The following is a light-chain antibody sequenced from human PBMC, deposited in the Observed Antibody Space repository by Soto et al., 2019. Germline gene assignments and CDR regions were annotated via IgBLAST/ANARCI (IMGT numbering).Light chain of an antibody. V-gene: IGKV1-39*01. J-gene: IGKJ2*01. CDR3: QQSYSTPPT. CDR2: AAS. CDR1: QSISSY. Sequence: DIQMTQSPSSLSASVGDRVTITCRASQSISSYLNWYQQKQGKAPKLLIYAASSLQSGVPSRFSGSGSGTAFTLSISSLQPEDFSTYYCQQSYSTPPTFGQGTKLEIK.